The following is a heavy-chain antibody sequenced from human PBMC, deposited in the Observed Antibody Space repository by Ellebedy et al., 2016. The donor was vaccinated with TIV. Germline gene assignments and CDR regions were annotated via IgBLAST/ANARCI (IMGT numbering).Heavy chain of an antibody. D-gene: IGHD4-23*01. CDR1: GFTFSSYW. V-gene: IGHV3-7*01. CDR3: ARERGYGGSGADY. J-gene: IGHJ4*02. Sequence: PGGSLRLSCAASGFTFSSYWMSWVRQAPGKGLEWVANIKQDGSEKYYVDSVKGRFTISRDNAKNSLYLQMNSLRAEDTALYYCARERGYGGSGADYWGQGTLVTVSS. CDR2: IKQDGSEK.